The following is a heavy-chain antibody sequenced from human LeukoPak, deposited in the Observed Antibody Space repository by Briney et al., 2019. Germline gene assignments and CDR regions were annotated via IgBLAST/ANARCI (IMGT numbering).Heavy chain of an antibody. J-gene: IGHJ4*02. V-gene: IGHV4-59*01. Sequence: PSETLSLTCTVSGGSISSYYWSWIRQPPGRGLEWIGYIYYSGSTNCNPSLKSRVTISVDTSKNQFSLKLSSVTAADTAVYYCARVGYGDYVILDYWGQGTLVTVSS. CDR2: IYYSGST. CDR1: GGSISSYY. D-gene: IGHD4-17*01. CDR3: ARVGYGDYVILDY.